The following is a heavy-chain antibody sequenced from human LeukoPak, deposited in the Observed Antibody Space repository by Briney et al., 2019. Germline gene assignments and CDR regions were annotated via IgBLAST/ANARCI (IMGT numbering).Heavy chain of an antibody. Sequence: GGSLRLSCSASGFTLSTYWMSWVRQAPGKGLEWVANMKRDGSEIYYVDSVKGRFTISRDNAKNSLHLQMNSLRAEDTAVYYCARLFWGNQLGGFDPWGQGTLVPVSS. J-gene: IGHJ5*02. V-gene: IGHV3-7*01. D-gene: IGHD2-2*01. CDR2: MKRDGSEI. CDR1: GFTLSTYW. CDR3: ARLFWGNQLGGFDP.